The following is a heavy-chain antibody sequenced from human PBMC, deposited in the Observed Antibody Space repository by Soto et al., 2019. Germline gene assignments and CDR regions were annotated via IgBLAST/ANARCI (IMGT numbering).Heavy chain of an antibody. CDR2: ISGSGGST. Sequence: GGSLTLSCAASGFTLSSYSLSWDHQAPGKGLEWVSAISGSGGSTYYADSVKGRFTISRDNSKNTLYLQMNSLRAEDTAVYYCAKWRGGYCSGGSCYYYYMDVWGKGTTVTVSS. CDR3: AKWRGGYCSGGSCYYYYMDV. CDR1: GFTLSSYS. D-gene: IGHD2-15*01. J-gene: IGHJ6*03. V-gene: IGHV3-23*01.